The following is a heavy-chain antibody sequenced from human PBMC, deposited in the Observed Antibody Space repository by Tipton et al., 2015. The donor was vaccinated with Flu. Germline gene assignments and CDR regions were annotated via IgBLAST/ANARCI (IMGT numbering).Heavy chain of an antibody. J-gene: IGHJ4*02. CDR3: SRGQSGGPIYYFGF. V-gene: IGHV3-49*04. D-gene: IGHD1-26*01. CDR1: GFMFSDFA. CDR2: SRSKASGGTT. Sequence: SLRLSCAASGFMFSDFAVNWVRQAPGKGLEWVGLSRSKASGGTTDYAASVKGRFTVSRDDSKGIAFLQMNSLKTDDTAMYYCSRGQSGGPIYYFGFWGQGTLVVVSS.